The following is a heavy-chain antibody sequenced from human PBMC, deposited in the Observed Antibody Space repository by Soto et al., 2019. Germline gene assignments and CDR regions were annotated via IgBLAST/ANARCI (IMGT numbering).Heavy chain of an antibody. D-gene: IGHD6-6*01. CDR3: ARDVSSALDY. CDR1: GYTFTSNT. Sequence: ASVKVSCKASGYTFTSNTIHWLRQAPGQRPEWVGWISAGSGITKYSQKSQGRVSITRDTSASTAYMELSGLASEDTAVYYCARDVSSALDYWGQGNLVTVSS. J-gene: IGHJ4*01. CDR2: ISAGSGIT. V-gene: IGHV1-3*01.